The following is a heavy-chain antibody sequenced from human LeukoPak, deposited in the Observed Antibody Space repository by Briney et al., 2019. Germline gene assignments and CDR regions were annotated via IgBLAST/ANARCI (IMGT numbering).Heavy chain of an antibody. J-gene: IGHJ4*02. CDR2: IRADNGDT. CDR1: GYKFLSHG. Sequence: ASVRVSCKTSGYKFLSHGISWVRQAPGQGLEWLGWIRADNGDTRFAQKFQGRFTMTTDTSTSTAHMELRSLRSDDTAVYYRARDWPTVIADFWGQGTLVTVSS. CDR3: ARDWPTVIADF. V-gene: IGHV1-18*04. D-gene: IGHD4-11*01.